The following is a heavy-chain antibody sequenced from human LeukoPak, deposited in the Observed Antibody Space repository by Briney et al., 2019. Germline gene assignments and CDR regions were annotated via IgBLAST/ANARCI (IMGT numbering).Heavy chain of an antibody. CDR2: VSNSGRI. D-gene: IGHD3-22*01. CDR3: ARLFDYDSSGDPDTFNM. J-gene: IGHJ3*02. CDR1: GDFIRRDY. V-gene: IGHV4-59*01. Sequence: SETLSLTCSVSGDFIRRDYWTWMRQSPGKGLEWIGFVSNSGRIRYNPSLQSRVTLSIDASRSQLSLKLRSLSAADTAVYYCARLFDYDSSGDPDTFNMWGQGTKVTVSS.